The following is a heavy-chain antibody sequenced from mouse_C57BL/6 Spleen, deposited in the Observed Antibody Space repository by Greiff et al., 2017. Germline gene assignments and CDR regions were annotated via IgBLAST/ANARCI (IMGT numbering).Heavy chain of an antibody. J-gene: IGHJ4*01. CDR1: GFSLTSYG. CDR3: ARILNWDLGYYAMDY. Sequence: QVQLKQSGPGLVQPSQSLSITCTVSGFSLTSYGVHWVRQSPGKGLEWLGVIWSGGSTDYNAAFLSRLSISKDNSKIQVFFKMNSLQADDTAIYYCARILNWDLGYYAMDYWGQGTSVTVSS. CDR2: IWSGGST. V-gene: IGHV2-2*01. D-gene: IGHD4-1*01.